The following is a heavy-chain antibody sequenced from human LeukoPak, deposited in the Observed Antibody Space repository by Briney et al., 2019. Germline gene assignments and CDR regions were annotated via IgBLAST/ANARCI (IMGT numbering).Heavy chain of an antibody. Sequence: GGSLRLSCAASGFTFSSYGMHWVREASGKGLEWVSVIWYDGSNKYYADSVKGRFTISRDNSKNMLYLQMNSLRAEDTAVYYCAREWGYSGAFDIWGQGTMVTVSS. D-gene: IGHD2-15*01. CDR2: IWYDGSNK. V-gene: IGHV3-33*01. J-gene: IGHJ3*02. CDR1: GFTFSSYG. CDR3: AREWGYSGAFDI.